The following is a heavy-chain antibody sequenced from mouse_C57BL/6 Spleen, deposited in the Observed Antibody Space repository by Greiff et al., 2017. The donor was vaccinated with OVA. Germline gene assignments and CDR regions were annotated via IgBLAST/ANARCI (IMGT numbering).Heavy chain of an antibody. D-gene: IGHD1-1*01. CDR3: TTDGSSYGGFDY. V-gene: IGHV14-4*01. J-gene: IGHJ2*01. CDR2: IDPENGDT. CDR1: GFNIKDDY. Sequence: EVMLVESGAELVRPGASVKLSCTASGFNIKDDYMHWVKQRPEQGLEWIGWIDPENGDTEYASKFQGKATITADTSSNTAYLQLSSLTSEDTAVYYCTTDGSSYGGFDYWGQGTTLTVSS.